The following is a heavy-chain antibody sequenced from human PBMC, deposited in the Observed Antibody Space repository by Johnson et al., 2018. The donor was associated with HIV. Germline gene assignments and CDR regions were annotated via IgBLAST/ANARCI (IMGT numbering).Heavy chain of an antibody. Sequence: QVQLVESGGGVVQPGRSLRLPRAASGFTFNSYAMHWVRQAPGKGLEWAAVISYDGSTKYYADSVKGRFTISRDNSKNTLYLQMNSLRAEDTAVYHCARDRIVGADYDAFDIWGQGTMVTVSS. CDR2: ISYDGSTK. CDR3: ARDRIVGADYDAFDI. J-gene: IGHJ3*02. D-gene: IGHD1-26*01. CDR1: GFTFNSYA. V-gene: IGHV3-30*04.